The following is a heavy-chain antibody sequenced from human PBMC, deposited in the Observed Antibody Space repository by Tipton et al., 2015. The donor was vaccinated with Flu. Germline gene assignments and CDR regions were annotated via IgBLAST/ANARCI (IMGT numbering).Heavy chain of an antibody. CDR1: GDTFSNYA. CDR3: ARRRSDWASYDY. J-gene: IGHJ4*02. D-gene: IGHD3-9*01. V-gene: IGHV1-69*06. CDR2: IIPIFGPA. Sequence: QLVQSGAEVQKPGSSVKVSCKASGDTFSNYAFSWVRQAPGQGLEWMGIIIPIFGPANYAQKFQDRVTITADIFTSTVYMEVRSLTSDDTAVYFCARRRSDWASYDYWGQGTLVPVSS.